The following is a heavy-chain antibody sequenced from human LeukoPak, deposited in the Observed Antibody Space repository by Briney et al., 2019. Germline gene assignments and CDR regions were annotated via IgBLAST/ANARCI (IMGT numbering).Heavy chain of an antibody. J-gene: IGHJ3*02. CDR1: GYTFTAYY. V-gene: IGHV1-2*02. Sequence: ASVKVSCKASGYTFTAYYMHWVRQAPGQGLEWMGWINPNSGGTNYAQKFQGRVTMTRDTSISTAYMELSRLRSDDTAVYYCARDYYDSSGFGAFDIWGQGTMVTVSP. D-gene: IGHD3-22*01. CDR2: INPNSGGT. CDR3: ARDYYDSSGFGAFDI.